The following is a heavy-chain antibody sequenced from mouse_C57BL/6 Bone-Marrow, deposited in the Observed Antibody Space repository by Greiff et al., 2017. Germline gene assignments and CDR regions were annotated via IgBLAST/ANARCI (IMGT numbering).Heavy chain of an antibody. V-gene: IGHV3-6*01. CDR2: ISYDGSN. CDR3: ASRYYSNLFDY. Sequence: EVQLVESGPGLVKPSQSLSLTCSVTGYSIPSGYYWNWIRQFPGNKLEWMGYISYDGSNNYNPSLKNRISITRDTSKNQFFLKLNSVTTEDTATYYGASRYYSNLFDYWGQGTTLTVSS. J-gene: IGHJ2*01. D-gene: IGHD2-5*01. CDR1: GYSIPSGYY.